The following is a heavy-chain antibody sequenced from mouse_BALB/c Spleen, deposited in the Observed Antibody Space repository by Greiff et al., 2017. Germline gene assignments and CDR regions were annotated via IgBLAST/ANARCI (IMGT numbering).Heavy chain of an antibody. CDR2: ISSGGGST. J-gene: IGHJ2*01. CDR3: ARHGPFDY. V-gene: IGHV5-12-1*01. Sequence: EVQGVESGGGLVKPGGSLKLSCAASGFTFSSYDMSWVRQTPEKRLEWVAYISSGGGSTYYPDTVKGRFTISRDNAKNTLYLQMSSLKSEDTAMYYCARHGPFDYWGQGTTLTVSS. CDR1: GFTFSSYD.